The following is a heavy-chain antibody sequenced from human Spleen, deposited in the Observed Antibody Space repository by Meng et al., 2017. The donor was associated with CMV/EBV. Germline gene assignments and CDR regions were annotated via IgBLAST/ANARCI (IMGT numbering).Heavy chain of an antibody. CDR2: ISSSGGYI. D-gene: IGHD2-2*01. CDR1: GFTFSSYW. CDR3: ARDIRLSYSSTSLGLDV. Sequence: GESLKISCAASGFTFSSYWMHWVRQAPGKGLEWVACISSSGGYIDYADSVKGRFTISRDNAKNSLYLQMNSLRAEDTAVYYCARDIRLSYSSTSLGLDVWGQGTTVTVSS. V-gene: IGHV3-21*04. J-gene: IGHJ6*02.